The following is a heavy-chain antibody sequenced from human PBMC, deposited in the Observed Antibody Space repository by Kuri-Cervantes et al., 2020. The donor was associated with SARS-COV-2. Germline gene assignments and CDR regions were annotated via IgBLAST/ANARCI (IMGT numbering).Heavy chain of an antibody. D-gene: IGHD4-17*01. V-gene: IGHV3-21*01. CDR3: ARDWDDYGDYERVFDI. CDR2: ISSSGNYV. CDR1: GFPFNTYT. J-gene: IGHJ3*02. Sequence: GGSLRLSCAASGFPFNTYTMDWVRQAPGKGLEWVSSISSSGNYVYYADSVTGRFTISRDNAKNSLYLQMNSLRAEDTAVYYCARDWDDYGDYERVFDIWGQGTMVTVSS.